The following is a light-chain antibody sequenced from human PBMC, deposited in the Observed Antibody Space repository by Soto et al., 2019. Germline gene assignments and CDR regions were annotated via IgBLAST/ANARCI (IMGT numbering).Light chain of an antibody. Sequence: EIVMKQSPATLSVSPGERATLSCRASQSVSSNLAWYQQKPGQAPRLLIYGASTRATGIPARFSGSGSGTEFTRTISSLQSEYFAVYYCQQYNNWPPITFGQGTRLEIK. V-gene: IGKV3-15*01. CDR2: GAS. J-gene: IGKJ5*01. CDR3: QQYNNWPPIT. CDR1: QSVSSN.